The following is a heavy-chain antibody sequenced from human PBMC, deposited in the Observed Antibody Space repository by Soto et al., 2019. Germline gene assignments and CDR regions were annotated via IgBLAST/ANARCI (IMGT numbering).Heavy chain of an antibody. CDR1: GGTFSSYT. CDR2: IIPILGIA. V-gene: IGHV1-69*04. J-gene: IGHJ4*02. CDR3: ARDRGYCSSTSCYEFDY. D-gene: IGHD2-2*01. Sequence: SVKVSCKASGGTFSSYTISWVRQAPGQGLEWMGRIIPILGIANYAQKFQGRVTITADKSTSTAYMELSSLKSEDTAVYYCARDRGYCSSTSCYEFDYWGQGTLVTVSS.